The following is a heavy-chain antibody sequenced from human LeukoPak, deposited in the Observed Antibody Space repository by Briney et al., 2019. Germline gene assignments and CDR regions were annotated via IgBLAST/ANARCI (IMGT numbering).Heavy chain of an antibody. CDR1: GYTFTGYY. CDR2: INPNSGGT. CDR3: ARDARTTGTSDFDY. J-gene: IGHJ4*02. D-gene: IGHD1-1*01. V-gene: IGHV1-2*04. Sequence: ASVKVSCKASGYTFTGYYMHWVRQAPGQGLEWMGWINPNSGGTNYAQKFQGWVTMTRDTSISTAYMELSRLRSDDTAVYYCARDARTTGTSDFDYWGQGTLVTVSS.